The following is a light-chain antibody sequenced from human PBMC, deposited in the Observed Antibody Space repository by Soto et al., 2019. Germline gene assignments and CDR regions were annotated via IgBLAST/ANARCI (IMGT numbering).Light chain of an antibody. CDR3: QQYNAYSTWT. J-gene: IGKJ1*01. Sequence: DFYMTHSPSTLPASVGDRVTITCRASQSISSWLAWYQQKPGEAPKVLIWDASSLQRGVPSRFSGSGSGTEFALTISSLQPDDFATYYCQQYNAYSTWTFGQGTKVDIK. V-gene: IGKV1-5*01. CDR2: DAS. CDR1: QSISSW.